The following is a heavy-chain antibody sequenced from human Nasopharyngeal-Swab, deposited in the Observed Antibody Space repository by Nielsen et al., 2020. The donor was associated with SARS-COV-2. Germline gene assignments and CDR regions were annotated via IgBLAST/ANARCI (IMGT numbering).Heavy chain of an antibody. V-gene: IGHV3-48*04. CDR2: ISSSSSTI. CDR3: AKEQWLGN. J-gene: IGHJ4*02. Sequence: GESLKISCAASGFTFSSYSMNWVRQAPGKGLEWVSYISSSSSTIYYADSVKGRFTISRDNAKNSLYLQMNSLRAEDTALYYCAKEQWLGNWGQGTLVTVSS. CDR1: GFTFSSYS. D-gene: IGHD6-19*01.